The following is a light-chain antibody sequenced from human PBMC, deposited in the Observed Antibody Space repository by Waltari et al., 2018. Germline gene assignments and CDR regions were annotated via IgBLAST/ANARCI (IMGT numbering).Light chain of an antibody. CDR1: QSISSW. J-gene: IGKJ2*01. CDR2: KAS. V-gene: IGKV1-5*03. CDR3: QQYNSYPYT. Sequence: DIQMTQSPSTLSASVGDRVTIPCRASQSISSWLAWYQQKPGKAPKLLIYKASSVESGVPSRFSGSGSGTEFTLTISSLQPDDFATYYCQQYNSYPYTFGQGTKLEIK.